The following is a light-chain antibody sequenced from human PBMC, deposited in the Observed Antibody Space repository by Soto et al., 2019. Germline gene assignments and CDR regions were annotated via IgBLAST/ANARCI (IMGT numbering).Light chain of an antibody. CDR1: HSIGTY. CDR2: AAS. J-gene: IGKJ5*01. Sequence: DIQLTQSPSFLSASVGYRVTITCRASHSIGTYLHWYQQKAGKAPKLLIYAASNLQSGVPSRFSGSGSGTDFTLTISSLQPEDFATYYCQQSYSTPPLTFGQGTRLEIK. CDR3: QQSYSTPPLT. V-gene: IGKV1-39*01.